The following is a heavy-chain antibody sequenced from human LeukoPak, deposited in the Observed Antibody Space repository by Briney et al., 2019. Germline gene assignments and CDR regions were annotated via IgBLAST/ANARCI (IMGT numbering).Heavy chain of an antibody. CDR1: RFTFSNSW. CDR2: IKEDGSVK. D-gene: IGHD3-10*01. J-gene: IGHJ4*02. V-gene: IGHV3-7*01. CDR3: ARDRAYGTYDY. Sequence: PGGSLRLSCTGSRFTFSNSWLTWVRQAPAKGLEWVADIKEDGSVKNYVEYVKGRFTISRDNAKNSLHLQMSSLRVEDTAVYYCARDRAYGTYDYWGQGTLVRVSS.